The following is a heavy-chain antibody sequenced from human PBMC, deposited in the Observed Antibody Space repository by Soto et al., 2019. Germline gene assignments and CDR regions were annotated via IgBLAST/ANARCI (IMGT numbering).Heavy chain of an antibody. J-gene: IGHJ4*02. D-gene: IGHD6-19*01. CDR2: TLSSGGT. CDR1: CDSVSSDAYY. V-gene: IGHV4-61*08. CDR3: AKGFSSGLYVDS. Sequence: ASATLSLTYSGSCDSVSSDAYYWAWIRQPPGKTLEWVGMTLSSGGTSRNPSLRSRLSMSVDTARNQFSMRLTSVTAADTGVYFCAKGFSSGLYVDSWGRGTQVTVSS.